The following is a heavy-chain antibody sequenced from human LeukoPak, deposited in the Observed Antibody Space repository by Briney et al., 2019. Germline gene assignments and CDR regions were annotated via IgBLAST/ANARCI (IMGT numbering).Heavy chain of an antibody. Sequence: RGSLRLSCAASGFTFSIYAMNWVRQAPGEGPEWVSSISGSGGEVRYADSVKGRFTISRDNSQNTFYLRMNSLRVEDTAIYYCSKDLTTRSIGYFDYWGQGTLVTVSS. CDR3: SKDLTTRSIGYFDY. J-gene: IGHJ4*02. V-gene: IGHV3-23*01. CDR2: ISGSGGEV. CDR1: GFTFSIYA. D-gene: IGHD1-1*01.